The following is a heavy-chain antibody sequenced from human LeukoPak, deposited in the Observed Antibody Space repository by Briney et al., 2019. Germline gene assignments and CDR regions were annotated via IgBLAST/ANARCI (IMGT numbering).Heavy chain of an antibody. CDR2: INAGNGNT. CDR3: AIPDPIVGASKAFDY. J-gene: IGHJ4*02. CDR1: GYTFTSYA. Sequence: ASVKVSCKASGYTFTSYAMFWVRQAPGQRLEWMGWINAGNGNTKYSQKFQGRVAITRDTSANTAYMELSSLISQDTAVYYCAIPDPIVGASKAFDYWGQGTLVTVSS. V-gene: IGHV1-3*01. D-gene: IGHD1-26*01.